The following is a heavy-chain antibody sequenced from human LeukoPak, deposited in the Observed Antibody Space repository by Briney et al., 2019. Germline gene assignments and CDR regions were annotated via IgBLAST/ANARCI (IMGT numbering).Heavy chain of an antibody. D-gene: IGHD3-22*01. Sequence: SETLSLTCAVYVGSSSGYYWSWIRQPPGKGLEWIGEINHSGSTNYNPSLKSRVTISVDTSKNQFSLKPSSVTAADTAVYYCARRNYYDSSGPRGWFDPWGQGTLVTVSS. V-gene: IGHV4-34*01. J-gene: IGHJ5*02. CDR3: ARRNYYDSSGPRGWFDP. CDR1: VGSSSGYY. CDR2: INHSGST.